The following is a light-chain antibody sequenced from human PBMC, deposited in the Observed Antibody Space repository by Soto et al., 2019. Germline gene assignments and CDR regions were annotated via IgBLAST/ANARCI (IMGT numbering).Light chain of an antibody. Sequence: EIVMTQSPTTRSVCPWEIATLSCRASQSVSTNLAWYQQKPGQVPSLLIYGASTRASGIPARFSGSGSGTEFTLTIGSLQSEDFAVYYCQQYSSSPSFGQGTRLEI. CDR3: QQYSSSPS. J-gene: IGKJ5*01. CDR2: GAS. V-gene: IGKV3-15*01. CDR1: QSVSTN.